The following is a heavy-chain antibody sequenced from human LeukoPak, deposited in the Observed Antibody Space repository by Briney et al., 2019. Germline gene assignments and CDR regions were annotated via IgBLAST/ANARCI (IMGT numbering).Heavy chain of an antibody. V-gene: IGHV3-7*03. CDR1: GFTFSSYW. Sequence: PGGSLRLSCAASGFTFSSYWMSWVRQAPGKGLELVANIKQDGSEKYYVDSVKGRLTISRDNAKNSLYLQMNSLRAEDTAVYYCARSADEGYSSGWYAKNFDYWGQGTLVTVSS. D-gene: IGHD6-19*01. CDR2: IKQDGSEK. CDR3: ARSADEGYSSGWYAKNFDY. J-gene: IGHJ4*02.